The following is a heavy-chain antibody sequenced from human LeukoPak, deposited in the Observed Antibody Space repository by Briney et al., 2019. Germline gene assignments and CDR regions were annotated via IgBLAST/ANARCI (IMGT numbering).Heavy chain of an antibody. V-gene: IGHV1-2*02. CDR3: AQSSGWDSLKY. Sequence: GASVTVSFTSSGYTFTFYYMHWVRQAPGQGLEWMGWINPNSGGTNHAQKFQGRVSMTRDTSISTAYMELSRLRSDDTAVYYCAQSSGWDSLKYWGQGTPVTVSS. CDR2: INPNSGGT. J-gene: IGHJ4*02. D-gene: IGHD6-19*01. CDR1: GYTFTFYY.